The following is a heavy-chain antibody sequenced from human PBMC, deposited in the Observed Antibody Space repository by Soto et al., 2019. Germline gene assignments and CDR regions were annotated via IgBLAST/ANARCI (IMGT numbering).Heavy chain of an antibody. D-gene: IGHD3-10*01. J-gene: IGHJ4*02. CDR2: SSAYNVKT. CDR3: ARLQRYGDNPPDL. Sequence: QGQLVQSGNEVKKPGASVKVSCKASGYTFSMYGITWVRQAPGQGLEWMGWSSAYNVKTQYAQKIQGRVAMTTDTSTTTAYMELRSLRSDDTAMYYCARLQRYGDNPPDLWGQGTLVTVSS. CDR1: GYTFSMYG. V-gene: IGHV1-18*01.